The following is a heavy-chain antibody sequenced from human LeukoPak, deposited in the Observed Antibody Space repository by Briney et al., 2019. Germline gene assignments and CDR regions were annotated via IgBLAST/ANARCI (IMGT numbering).Heavy chain of an antibody. Sequence: PSETLSLTCTVSGGSISSNIYYWGWFRQPPGKGLEWIGTIYYSGSTYYNPSLKSRVTISVDTSKNQFSLKLSSVTAADTAVYYCARRSYSGRFDPWGQGTLVTVSS. V-gene: IGHV4-39*01. J-gene: IGHJ5*02. CDR2: IYYSGST. CDR3: ARRSYSGRFDP. CDR1: GGSISSNIYY. D-gene: IGHD1-26*01.